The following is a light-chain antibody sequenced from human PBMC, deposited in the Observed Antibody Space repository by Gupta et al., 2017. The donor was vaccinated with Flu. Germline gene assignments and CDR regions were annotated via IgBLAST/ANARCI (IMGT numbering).Light chain of an antibody. Sequence: EIVLKQSSGTLSLSPGGRVTLSGRASQSVSNRDFGLYQQKPGQAPRLILYGSSIRATGIPDRFSGRGSGTDFTLTISRLEPEDLAVYYCQHYGDSPPERITFGQGTRLEI. CDR2: GSS. V-gene: IGKV3-20*01. CDR1: QSVSNRD. J-gene: IGKJ5*01. CDR3: QHYGDSPPERIT.